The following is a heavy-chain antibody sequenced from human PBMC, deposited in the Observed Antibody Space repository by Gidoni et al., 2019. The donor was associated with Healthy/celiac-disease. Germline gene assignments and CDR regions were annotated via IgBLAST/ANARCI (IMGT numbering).Heavy chain of an antibody. J-gene: IGHJ4*02. V-gene: IGHV3-53*02. Sequence: EVQLVETGGGLIQPGGSLRLSCAASGFTVSSNYMSWVRQARVKGLGGVSVIYSGGSTYSADSVKGRFTISRDNSKNTLYLQMNSLRAEDTAVYYCARGVGTIYWGQGTLVTVSS. CDR1: GFTVSSNY. D-gene: IGHD1-7*01. CDR2: IYSGGST. CDR3: ARGVGTIY.